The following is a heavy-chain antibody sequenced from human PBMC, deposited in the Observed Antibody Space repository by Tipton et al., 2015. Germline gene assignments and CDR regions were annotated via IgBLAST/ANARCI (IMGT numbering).Heavy chain of an antibody. V-gene: IGHV4-59*01. Sequence: TLSLTCTVSGGSINSYYWSWIRQPPGKGLEWIGYIYYSGSTNYNPSLKSRVTMSVDTSKNQFSLKLTSVTAADTAVYYCARGGNNWFDPWGQGTLVTVSS. CDR2: IYYSGST. CDR1: GGSINSYY. J-gene: IGHJ5*02. CDR3: ARGGNNWFDP. D-gene: IGHD2-15*01.